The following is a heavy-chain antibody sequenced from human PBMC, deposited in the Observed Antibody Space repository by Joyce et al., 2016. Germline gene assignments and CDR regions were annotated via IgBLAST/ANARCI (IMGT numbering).Heavy chain of an antibody. D-gene: IGHD6-6*01. CDR3: ARVGSSSDYFDY. CDR1: GGSIGSSTYY. Sequence: QLQLQETGPGLVKPSETLSLTCTVSGGSIGSSTYYWGWIRQPPGKGLEWIATIYYSGSTYHNPSLKSRVTISIDTSKNQFSLRLSSVTAADTAVYYCARVGSSSDYFDYWGQGALVTVSS. J-gene: IGHJ4*02. V-gene: IGHV4-39*07. CDR2: IYYSGST.